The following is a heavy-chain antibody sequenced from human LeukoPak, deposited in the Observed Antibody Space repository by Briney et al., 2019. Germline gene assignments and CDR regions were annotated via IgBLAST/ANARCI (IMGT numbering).Heavy chain of an antibody. CDR1: GFTFSGYY. CDR3: ARDIRS. Sequence: GGSLRLSCAASGFTFSGYYRSWIRQAPGKGLEWVAYINHSGSTKYYADSVKGRFTISRDNAKNSLYLQMNSLRAEDTAVYYCARDIRSWGQGTLVTVSS. V-gene: IGHV3-11*01. J-gene: IGHJ5*02. CDR2: INHSGSTK.